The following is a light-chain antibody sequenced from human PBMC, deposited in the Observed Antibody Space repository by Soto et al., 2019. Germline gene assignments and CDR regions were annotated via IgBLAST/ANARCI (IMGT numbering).Light chain of an antibody. J-gene: IGLJ2*01. Sequence: QSVLTQPPSVSGAPGQRVSISCTGSTSNIGAPYDVHWYQQFPGAAPKLLIYADTHRPSGVPDRFSGSKSGTSASLAITGLQAEDEADFYCQSYDSNLIGLIFGGGTQLTVL. CDR1: TSNIGAPYD. V-gene: IGLV1-40*01. CDR2: ADT. CDR3: QSYDSNLIGLI.